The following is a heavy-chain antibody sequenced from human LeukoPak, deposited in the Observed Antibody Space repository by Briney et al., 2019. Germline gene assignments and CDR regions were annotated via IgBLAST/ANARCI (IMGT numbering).Heavy chain of an antibody. CDR1: GFTFSNYW. CDR2: INSDGSST. J-gene: IGHJ6*03. D-gene: IGHD5-24*01. Sequence: GGSLRLSCVASGFTFSNYWMSWVRQAPGKGLVWVSRINSDGSSTSYADSVKGRFTISRDNAKNTLYLQMNSLRAEDTAVYYCARGTWATLYYYYMDVWGKGTTVTVSS. V-gene: IGHV3-74*01. CDR3: ARGTWATLYYYYMDV.